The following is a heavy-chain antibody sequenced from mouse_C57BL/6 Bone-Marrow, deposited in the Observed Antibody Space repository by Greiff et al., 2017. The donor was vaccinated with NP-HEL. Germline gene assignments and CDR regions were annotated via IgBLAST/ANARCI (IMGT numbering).Heavy chain of an antibody. CDR1: GYTFTSYL. D-gene: IGHD1-1*01. CDR3: ARYYYGSSSFDY. V-gene: IGHV1-72*01. CDR2: IDPYSGGT. J-gene: IGHJ2*01. Sequence: VQLQQPGAELVKPGASVKLSCKASGYTFTSYLMHWVKQRPGRGLEWIGSIDPYSGGTKYNEKFKSKATLTVDKPSSTAYMQLNSLTSEDSAVYYCARYYYGSSSFDYWGQGTTLTVSS.